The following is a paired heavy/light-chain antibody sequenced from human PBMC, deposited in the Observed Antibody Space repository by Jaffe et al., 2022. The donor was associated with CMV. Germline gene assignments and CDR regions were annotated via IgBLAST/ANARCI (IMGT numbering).Light chain of an antibody. V-gene: IGLV2-23*02. CDR3: CSYAGSSTFEV. CDR1: SSDVGSYNL. CDR2: EVS. J-gene: IGLJ2*01. Sequence: QSALTQPASVSGSPGQSITISCTGTSSDVGSYNLVSWYQQHPGKAPKLMIYEVSKRPSGVSNRFSGSKSGNTASLTISGLQAEDEADYYCCSYAGSSTFEVFGGGTKLTVL.
Heavy chain of an antibody. D-gene: IGHD2-2*02. CDR3: ARAYIVVVPAAIHYYYYGMDV. CDR1: GGTFSSYA. CDR2: IIPIFGTA. V-gene: IGHV1-69*01. J-gene: IGHJ6*02. Sequence: QVQLVQSGAEVKKPGSSVKVSCKASGGTFSSYAISWVRQAPGQGLEWMGGIIPIFGTANYAQKFQGRVTITADESTSTAYMELSSLRSEDTAVYYCARAYIVVVPAAIHYYYYGMDVWGQGTTVTVSS.